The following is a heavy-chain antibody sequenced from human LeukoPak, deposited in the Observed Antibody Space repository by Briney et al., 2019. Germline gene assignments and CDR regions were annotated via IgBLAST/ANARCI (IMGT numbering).Heavy chain of an antibody. CDR1: GYSFSSYG. CDR3: AREPQQMVRTDNWFDP. V-gene: IGHV1-18*01. Sequence: ALVKVSCKTSGYSFSSYGLSWVRQAPGQGPEWMGWISTYNNNRKYAQGFQDRLTLTTDTSTATAYMELRGLRYNDTAVYYCAREPQQMVRTDNWFDPWGQGTLVTVSS. J-gene: IGHJ5*02. D-gene: IGHD6-13*01. CDR2: ISTYNNNR.